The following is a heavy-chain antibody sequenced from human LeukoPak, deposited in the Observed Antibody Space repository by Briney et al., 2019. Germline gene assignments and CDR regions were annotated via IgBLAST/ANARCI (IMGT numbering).Heavy chain of an antibody. CDR1: GYSFTSYW. CDR2: IYPGDSDT. V-gene: IGHV5-51*01. Sequence: PGESMKISCKGSGYSFTSYWIGWVRQMPGKGLEIMEIIYPGDSDTRYSPSFQGQVTISADKSISTAYLQYSTVKASDTAIYYCVILEYELLTRFFYYWGQET. J-gene: IGHJ4*02. D-gene: IGHD3-9*01. CDR3: VILEYELLTRFFYY.